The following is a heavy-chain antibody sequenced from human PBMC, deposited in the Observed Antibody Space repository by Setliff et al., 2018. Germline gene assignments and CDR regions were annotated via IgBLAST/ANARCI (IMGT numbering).Heavy chain of an antibody. Sequence: SETLPSPALSLVAPSALLITSGAGSASPQGGGLEWIGILYYTGATYYNPSLKSRVTISVDTPNNQFSLKLSSVTAADTAVFYCARGYAARVGFGNWFDPWGQGTLVTVSS. CDR2: LYYTGAT. V-gene: IGHV4-39*07. D-gene: IGHD6-6*01. J-gene: IGHJ5*02. CDR1: VAPSALLITS. CDR3: ARGYAARVGFGNWFDP.